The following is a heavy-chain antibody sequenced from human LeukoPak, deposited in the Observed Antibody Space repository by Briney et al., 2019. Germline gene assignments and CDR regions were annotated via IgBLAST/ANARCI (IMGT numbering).Heavy chain of an antibody. D-gene: IGHD2-8*01. CDR1: GGSISSGSYY. Sequence: PSETLSLTCTVSGGSISSGSYYWSWIRQPAGKGLEWIGRIYSSGSTNYNPSLKSRVTISLDTSKNQFPLKLSSVTAADTAVYYCGRDGPDIVLMVYAPNWYFDLWGRGTLVTVSS. CDR3: GRDGPDIVLMVYAPNWYFDL. CDR2: IYSSGST. J-gene: IGHJ2*01. V-gene: IGHV4-61*02.